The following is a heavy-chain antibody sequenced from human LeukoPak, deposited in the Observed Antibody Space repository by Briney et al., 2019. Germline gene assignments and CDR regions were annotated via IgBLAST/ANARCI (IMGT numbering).Heavy chain of an antibody. CDR1: GYTFTSYG. CDR3: ASLPHYYDSSGYHKA. V-gene: IGHV1-18*01. CDR2: ISAYNGNT. J-gene: IGHJ4*02. Sequence: ASVKVSCKASGYTFTSYGISWVRQAPGQGLEWMGWISAYNGNTNYAQKLQGRVTITADKSTSTAYMELSSLRSEDTAVYYCASLPHYYDSSGYHKAWGQGTLVTVSS. D-gene: IGHD3-22*01.